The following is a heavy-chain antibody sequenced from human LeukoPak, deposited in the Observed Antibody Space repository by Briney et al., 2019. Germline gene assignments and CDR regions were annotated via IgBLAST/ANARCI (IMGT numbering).Heavy chain of an antibody. CDR1: GYTFTSYG. Sequence: ASVKVSCKASGYTFTSYGISWVRQAPGQGLEWMGWISAYNGNTNYARKLQGRVTMTTDTSTSTAYMELRSLRSDDTAVYYCARDFEQQQLGPPNWFDPWGQGTLVTVSS. CDR3: ARDFEQQQLGPPNWFDP. CDR2: ISAYNGNT. J-gene: IGHJ5*02. D-gene: IGHD6-13*01. V-gene: IGHV1-18*01.